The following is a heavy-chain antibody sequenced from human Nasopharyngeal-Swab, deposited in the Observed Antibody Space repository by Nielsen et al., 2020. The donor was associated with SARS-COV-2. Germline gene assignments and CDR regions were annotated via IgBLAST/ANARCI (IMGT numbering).Heavy chain of an antibody. V-gene: IGHV4-34*01. CDR1: GGSFNGFY. D-gene: IGHD5-24*01. J-gene: IGHJ6*02. CDR3: ARAGRVGDAYTGLDV. CDR2: INHNERP. Sequence: GSLRLSCSVSGGSFNGFYWNWIRQAPGKGLEWIGEINHNERPNYNPSLKSRIAMLVDTSNNQVSLKVSSVSAGDTAVYYCARAGRVGDAYTGLDVWGQGTTVTVSS.